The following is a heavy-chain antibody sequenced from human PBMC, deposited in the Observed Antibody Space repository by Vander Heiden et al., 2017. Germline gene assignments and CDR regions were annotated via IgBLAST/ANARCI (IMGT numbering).Heavy chain of an antibody. Sequence: QVQLVESGGGLVKPGGSLLLSCAASGFTFRAYYMSWIRQAPGKGLEWVSYISSSGSTIYYADSVKGRFTISRDNAKNSLYLQMNSLRAEDTAVYYCARGPHDSSGYYYGEIIDYWGQGTLVTVSS. V-gene: IGHV3-11*01. CDR2: ISSSGSTI. CDR3: ARGPHDSSGYYYGEIIDY. CDR1: GFTFRAYY. D-gene: IGHD3-22*01. J-gene: IGHJ4*02.